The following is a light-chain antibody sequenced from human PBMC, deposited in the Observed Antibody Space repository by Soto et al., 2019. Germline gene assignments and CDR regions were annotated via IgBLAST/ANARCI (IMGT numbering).Light chain of an antibody. CDR3: QQYSTFWT. CDR2: VTS. CDR1: RSLTRW. V-gene: IGKV1-5*03. J-gene: IGKJ1*01. Sequence: DLQMSQSPSTLSASVGDRVTITCRASRSLTRWLSWYQQKPGRAPKLLIYVTSIFQSGVPSRFSGSGSGTDFTLTISGVQHDDIATYCCQQYSTFWTFGQGTRVEVK.